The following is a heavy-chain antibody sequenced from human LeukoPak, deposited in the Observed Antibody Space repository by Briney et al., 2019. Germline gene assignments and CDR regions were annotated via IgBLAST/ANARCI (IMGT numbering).Heavy chain of an antibody. CDR2: VIPIFGTA. V-gene: IGHV1-69*01. D-gene: IGHD6-19*01. CDR1: GGTFSSYA. CDR3: ARERGSGWSDFDY. Sequence: SVKVSCKASGGTFSSYAISWVRQAPGQGLEWMGGVIPIFGTANYAQKFQGRVTITADESTSTAYMELSSLRSEDTAVYYCARERGSGWSDFDYWGQGTLVTVSS. J-gene: IGHJ4*02.